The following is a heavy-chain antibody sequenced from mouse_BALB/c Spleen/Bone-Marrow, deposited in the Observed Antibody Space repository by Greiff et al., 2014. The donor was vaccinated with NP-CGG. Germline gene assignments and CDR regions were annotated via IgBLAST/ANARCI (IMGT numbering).Heavy chain of an antibody. CDR1: GFNIKDTY. CDR3: ARGDYGGFAY. J-gene: IGHJ3*01. Sequence: EVQLQQSGAELVKPGASVKLSCTASGFNIKDTYMHWVKQRPEQGLEWIGRIDPANGNTKYDPKFQGKATITADTSSNTAYLQLSSLTSEDTAVCYWARGDYGGFAYWGQGTLVTVSA. D-gene: IGHD2-4*01. V-gene: IGHV14-3*02. CDR2: IDPANGNT.